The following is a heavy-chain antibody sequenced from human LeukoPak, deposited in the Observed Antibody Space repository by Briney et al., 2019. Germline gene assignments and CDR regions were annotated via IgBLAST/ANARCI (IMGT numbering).Heavy chain of an antibody. CDR3: ARDIGITGTTIFVY. V-gene: IGHV3-20*04. Sequence: GGSLRLSCAASGFTFGDYGMSWIRQAPGKGLEWVSGISWNADSTGHADSVKGRFTISRDNAKNSLYLQMDSLRAEDTALYYCARDIGITGTTIFVYWGQGTPVTVS. D-gene: IGHD1-7*01. CDR1: GFTFGDYG. J-gene: IGHJ4*02. CDR2: ISWNADST.